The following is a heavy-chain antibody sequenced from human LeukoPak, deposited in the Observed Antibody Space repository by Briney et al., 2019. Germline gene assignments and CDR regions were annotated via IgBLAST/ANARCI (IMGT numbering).Heavy chain of an antibody. CDR1: SRSYSGYY. J-gene: IGHJ4*02. CDR2: INHSGST. CDR3: AKSSGYYFARGNYFDY. V-gene: IGHV4-34*01. D-gene: IGHD3-22*01. Sequence: SETLSLTCAVYSRSYSGYYWMWMRQPPGKGRVWSGEINHSGSTNYNPSLKKRVTISIDTSKNQSSLKLSSVTAADTAVYYCAKSSGYYFARGNYFDYWGQGTLVTVSS.